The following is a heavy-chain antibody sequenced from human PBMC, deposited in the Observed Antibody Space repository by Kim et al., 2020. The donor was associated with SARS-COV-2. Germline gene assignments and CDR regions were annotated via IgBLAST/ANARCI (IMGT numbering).Heavy chain of an antibody. CDR3: ARDEDYGDYAMRYYYYGMDV. Sequence: GGSLRLSCAASGFTFSSYSMNWVRQAPGKGLEWVSYIRSSSSTIYYADSVKGRFTISRDNAKNSLYLQMNSLRDEDTAVYYCARDEDYGDYAMRYYYYGMDVWGQGTTVTVSS. J-gene: IGHJ6*02. CDR2: IRSSSSTI. D-gene: IGHD4-17*01. CDR1: GFTFSSYS. V-gene: IGHV3-48*02.